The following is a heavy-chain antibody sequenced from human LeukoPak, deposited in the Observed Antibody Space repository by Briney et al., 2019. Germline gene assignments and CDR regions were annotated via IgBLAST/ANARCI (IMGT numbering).Heavy chain of an antibody. CDR1: GFTFSSYG. J-gene: IGHJ3*01. Sequence: WGSLRLSCAASGFTFSSYGMHWVRQAPGKGLEWVAVISYDGSNKYYADSVKGRFTISRDNSKNTLYLQMNSLRLEDTAVYYCAREAVDAFDAWGQGTMVTVSS. CDR3: AREAVDAFDA. V-gene: IGHV3-30*03. CDR2: ISYDGSNK.